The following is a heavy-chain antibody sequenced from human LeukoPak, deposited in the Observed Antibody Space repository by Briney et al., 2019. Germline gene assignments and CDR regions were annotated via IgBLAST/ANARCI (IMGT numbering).Heavy chain of an antibody. J-gene: IGHJ4*02. Sequence: ASVKVSCKASGYTFTSYDINWVRQATGQGLEWMGWMNPNSGNTGYAQKFQGRVTITRNTSISTAYMELSSLRSEDTAVYYCARAEYYDFWSGYYHPYFDYWGQGTLVTVSS. CDR3: ARAEYYDFWSGYYHPYFDY. CDR1: GYTFTSYD. CDR2: MNPNSGNT. V-gene: IGHV1-8*03. D-gene: IGHD3-3*01.